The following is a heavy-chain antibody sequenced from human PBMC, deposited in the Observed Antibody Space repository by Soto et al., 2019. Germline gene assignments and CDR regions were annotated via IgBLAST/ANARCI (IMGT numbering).Heavy chain of an antibody. D-gene: IGHD2-2*01. Sequence: EVQLLESGGGLVQPGGSLRLSCAASGFTFSSYAMSWVRQAPGKGLEWVSAISGSGGSTYYADSVKGRFTIYRDNSQNTLYLQMNSLRAEDTAVYYCAKSMVVVPAAPYYFDYWGQGTLVTVAS. V-gene: IGHV3-23*01. CDR3: AKSMVVVPAAPYYFDY. J-gene: IGHJ4*02. CDR2: ISGSGGST. CDR1: GFTFSSYA.